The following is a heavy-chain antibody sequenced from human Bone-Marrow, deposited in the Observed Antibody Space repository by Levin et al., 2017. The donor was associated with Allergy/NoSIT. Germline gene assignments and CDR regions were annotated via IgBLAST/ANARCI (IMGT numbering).Heavy chain of an antibody. Sequence: GGSLRLSCLASGFTFSDYGMHWVRQAPGKGLEWVADIWADGRDRNYAESVKGRFTISRDNSNNSLSLQMNSMRAEDTAVYYCARGLATCSSATCYKLFDVWGLGTLVTVSS. CDR2: IWADGRDR. CDR1: GFTFSDYG. CDR3: ARGLATCSSATCYKLFDV. J-gene: IGHJ4*02. V-gene: IGHV3-33*01. D-gene: IGHD2-15*01.